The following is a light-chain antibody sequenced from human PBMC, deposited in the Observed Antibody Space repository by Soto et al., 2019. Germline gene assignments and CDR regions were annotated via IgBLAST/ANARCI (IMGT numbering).Light chain of an antibody. CDR3: QSYGSSLSGYVV. J-gene: IGLJ2*01. CDR2: GNS. CDR1: SSNIGAGYD. V-gene: IGLV1-40*01. Sequence: QSVLTQPPSVSGAPGQRVTISCTGSSSNIGAGYDVHWYQQLPGTGPKLLIYGNSNRPSGVPDRFSGSKSGTSASLAITGLQAEDGADYYCQSYGSSLSGYVVFGGGTKLTVL.